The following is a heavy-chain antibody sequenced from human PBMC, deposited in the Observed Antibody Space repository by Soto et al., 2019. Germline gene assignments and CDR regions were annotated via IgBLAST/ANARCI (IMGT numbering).Heavy chain of an antibody. CDR2: INLNSGHT. Sequence: QVQLVQSGAEVKKPGASVKVSCKASGYPFTTYDISCVRQAAGQGLEWMGWINLNSGHTDYAQRYQCRVTMTKSTSLCAASMVLSSLSSEDTAVYYCERGRGWRHYWGQGTLVTFSS. J-gene: IGHJ4*02. V-gene: IGHV1-8*01. CDR1: GYPFTTYD. CDR3: ERGRGWRHY. D-gene: IGHD6-19*01.